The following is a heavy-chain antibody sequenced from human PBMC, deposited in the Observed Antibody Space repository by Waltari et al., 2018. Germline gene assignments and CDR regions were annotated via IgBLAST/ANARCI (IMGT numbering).Heavy chain of an antibody. D-gene: IGHD1-1*01. CDR1: GFTFGTYS. CDR2: ISPDSSYI. J-gene: IGHJ4*02. CDR3: ARVSGRLERYSDLDY. V-gene: IGHV3-21*01. Sequence: EVQLLESGGGLVTPGGSLRLSCEASGFTFGTYSLNWVRQAPGKGLELSASISPDSSYIYYAGSVKGRFTISRDNAKNSLYVQMSSLRAEDTAVYYCARVSGRLERYSDLDYWGQGTLVTVSS.